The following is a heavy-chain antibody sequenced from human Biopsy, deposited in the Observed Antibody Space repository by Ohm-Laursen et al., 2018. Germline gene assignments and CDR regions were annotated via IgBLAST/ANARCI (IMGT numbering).Heavy chain of an antibody. J-gene: IGHJ4*02. CDR2: ISYTGYT. V-gene: IGHV4-59*11. Sequence: SVTLSLTCTVSGGSFTGHYWSWIRQPPGKGLEWIGHISYTGYTSYNASLKSRVTISVDTSRNHFSLRLSSLTAADTAAYYCARGSNDFGGLYFPRWGQGTLLTVSS. CDR1: GGSFTGHY. D-gene: IGHD4-23*01. CDR3: ARGSNDFGGLYFPR.